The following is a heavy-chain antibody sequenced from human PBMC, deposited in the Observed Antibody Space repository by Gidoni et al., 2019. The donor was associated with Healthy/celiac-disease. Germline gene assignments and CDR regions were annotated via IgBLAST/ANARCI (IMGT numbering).Heavy chain of an antibody. J-gene: IGHJ6*02. CDR1: GGTFSSYA. CDR2: IIPIFGTA. V-gene: IGHV1-69*06. CDR3: ARADCSSTSCSRYYYYYGMDV. D-gene: IGHD2-2*01. Sequence: QVQLVQSGAEVKKPGSSVKLSCKASGGTFSSYAISWVRQAPGQGLEWMGGIIPIFGTANYAQKFQGRVTITADKSTITAYMELSSLRSEDTAVYYCARADCSSTSCSRYYYYYGMDVWGQGTTVTVSS.